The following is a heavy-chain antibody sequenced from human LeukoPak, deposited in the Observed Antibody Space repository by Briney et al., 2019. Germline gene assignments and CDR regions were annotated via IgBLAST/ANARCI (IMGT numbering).Heavy chain of an antibody. J-gene: IGHJ3*02. D-gene: IGHD3-22*01. CDR1: GGTFSSYA. Sequence: RASVKVSCKASGGTFSSYAISWVRQAPGQGLEWMGGIIPIFGTANYAQKFQGRVTITADKSTSTAYMELSSLRSEDTAVYYCARTRPPYYYDSSGYYYEVGTPDAFDIWGQGTMVTVSS. V-gene: IGHV1-69*06. CDR2: IIPIFGTA. CDR3: ARTRPPYYYDSSGYYYEVGTPDAFDI.